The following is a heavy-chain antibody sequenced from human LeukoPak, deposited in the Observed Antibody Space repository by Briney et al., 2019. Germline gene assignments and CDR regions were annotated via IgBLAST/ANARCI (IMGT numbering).Heavy chain of an antibody. Sequence: GGSLRLSCAASGFTFSSYAMSWVRQAPGKGLEWVSAISGSGGSTYYADSVKGRFTISRDNSKNTLYLQMNSLRAEDTAVYYCAKDQGGYDFWSGYLSYWGQGTLVTVSS. D-gene: IGHD3-3*01. CDR3: AKDQGGYDFWSGYLSY. V-gene: IGHV3-23*01. CDR1: GFTFSSYA. CDR2: ISGSGGST. J-gene: IGHJ4*02.